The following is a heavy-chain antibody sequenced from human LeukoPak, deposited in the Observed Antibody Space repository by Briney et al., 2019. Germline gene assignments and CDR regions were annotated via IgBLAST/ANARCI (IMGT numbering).Heavy chain of an antibody. V-gene: IGHV4-59*01. CDR3: ASTVAGPNYFDY. CDR1: GGSFSGYY. CDR2: IYYSGST. Sequence: SETLSLTCAVYGGSFSGYYWSWIRQPPGKGLEWIGYIYYSGSTNYNPSLKSRVTISVDTSKNQFSLKLSSVTAADTAVYYCASTVAGPNYFDYWGQGTLVTVSS. J-gene: IGHJ4*02. D-gene: IGHD6-19*01.